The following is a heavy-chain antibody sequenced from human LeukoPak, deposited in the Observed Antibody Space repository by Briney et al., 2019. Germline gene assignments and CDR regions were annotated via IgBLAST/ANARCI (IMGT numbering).Heavy chain of an antibody. D-gene: IGHD3-10*01. CDR2: INHSGST. J-gene: IGHJ4*02. V-gene: IGHV4-34*01. CDR1: GGSFSGYY. Sequence: PSETPSLTCAVYGGSFSGYYWSWIRQPPGKGLEGIGEINHSGSTNYNPSLKSRVTISVDTSKNQLSLKLSSVTAADTAVYYCARHLGGSSGFRYFDYWGQGTLVTVSS. CDR3: ARHLGGSSGFRYFDY.